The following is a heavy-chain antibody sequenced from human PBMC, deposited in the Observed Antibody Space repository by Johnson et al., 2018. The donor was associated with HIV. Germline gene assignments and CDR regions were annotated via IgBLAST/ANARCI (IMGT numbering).Heavy chain of an antibody. V-gene: IGHV3-30*18. D-gene: IGHD3-10*01. CDR3: AKEDYYGSGSYYAFDI. Sequence: QVQLVESGGGVVQPGRSLRLSCAASGFTFSSYGMHWVRQAPGKGLEWVAVISYDGSNKYYADSVKGRFTISRDNSKNTLYLQMNSLRAEDTAVDFCAKEDYYGSGSYYAFDIWGQGTMVTVSS. J-gene: IGHJ3*02. CDR2: ISYDGSNK. CDR1: GFTFSSYG.